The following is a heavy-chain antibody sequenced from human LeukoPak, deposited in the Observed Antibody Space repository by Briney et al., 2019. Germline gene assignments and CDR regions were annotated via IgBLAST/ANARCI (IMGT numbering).Heavy chain of an antibody. Sequence: GGSLRLSCAASGFTLSSYGMHWVRQAPGKGLEWVAVISYDGSNKYYADSVKGRFTISRDNSKNTLYLQMNSLRAEDTAVYYCAKLIAAAGMFDYWGQGTLVTVSS. CDR3: AKLIAAAGMFDY. CDR1: GFTLSSYG. CDR2: ISYDGSNK. J-gene: IGHJ4*02. D-gene: IGHD6-13*01. V-gene: IGHV3-30*18.